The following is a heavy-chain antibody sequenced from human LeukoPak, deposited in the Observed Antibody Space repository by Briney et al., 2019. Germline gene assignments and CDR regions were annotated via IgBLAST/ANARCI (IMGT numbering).Heavy chain of an antibody. CDR1: GGSISCGSYF. V-gene: IGHV4-61*02. J-gene: IGHJ3*02. CDR2: INTSGST. D-gene: IGHD2-8*01. CDR3: ASWRGGYAAGFDI. Sequence: SETLSLTCTVSGGSISCGSYFWSWIRQPAGKGLEWIGRINTSGSTNYNPSLKSRVTMSVDTSKNQFSLKLSSVTAADTAVYYCASWRGGYAAGFDIWGQGTMVTVSS.